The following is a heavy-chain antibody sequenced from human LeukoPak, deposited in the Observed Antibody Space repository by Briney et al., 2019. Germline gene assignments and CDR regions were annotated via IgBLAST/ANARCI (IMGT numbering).Heavy chain of an antibody. CDR2: INSSGGST. D-gene: IGHD4-17*01. Sequence: GASVKVSCKASGYTFTTYYMHWVRQAPGQGLEWMGIINSSGGSTSYAQNFQGRVTMTRDTSTSTVYMELSSLRPEDTAVYYCARATPDTVLVGRPYLSTFDYWGQGTQVTVST. J-gene: IGHJ4*02. V-gene: IGHV1-46*01. CDR3: ARATPDTVLVGRPYLSTFDY. CDR1: GYTFTTYY.